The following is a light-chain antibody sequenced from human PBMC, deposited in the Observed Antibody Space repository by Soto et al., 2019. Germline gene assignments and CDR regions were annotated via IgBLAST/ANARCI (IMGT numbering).Light chain of an antibody. CDR2: EVS. V-gene: IGLV2-14*01. CDR3: SSYTSSGTRDVV. Sequence: QSVLTQPASVSGSPGQSITISCTGTSSDVGGYNYVSWYQQHPGKAPKLMIYEVSNRPSGVSNRFSGSKSGNTASLTISGLQGEDEADYYCSSYTSSGTRDVVFGGGTKLTVL. CDR1: SSDVGGYNY. J-gene: IGLJ2*01.